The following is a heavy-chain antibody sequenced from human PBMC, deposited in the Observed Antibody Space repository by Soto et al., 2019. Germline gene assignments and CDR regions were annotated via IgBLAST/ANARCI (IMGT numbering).Heavy chain of an antibody. V-gene: IGHV1-69*13. D-gene: IGHD3-22*01. CDR1: GGTFSSYA. CDR2: IIPIFGTA. J-gene: IGHJ4*02. CDR3: ARYRYYYDTSGSYYFDH. Sequence: ASVKVSCKASGGTFSSYAISWVRQAPGQGLEWMGGIIPIFGTANYAQKFQGRVTITADESTSTAYMELSSLRSEDTAVYYCARYRYYYDTSGSYYFDHWGQGTLVTVSS.